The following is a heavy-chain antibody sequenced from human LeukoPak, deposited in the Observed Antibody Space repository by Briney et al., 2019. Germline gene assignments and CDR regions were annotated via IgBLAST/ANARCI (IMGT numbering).Heavy chain of an antibody. V-gene: IGHV3-7*01. Sequence: GGSLRLSCVVSGFTFRTSSMSWVRQAPGRGLEWVANIREDGSEKYYLDSVKGRFTISGDNAKNSLYLQMNSLRAEDTAVYYCTRDSTDSSSWYASDIWGQGTMVTVSS. CDR1: GFTFRTSS. D-gene: IGHD6-13*01. CDR2: IREDGSEK. CDR3: TRDSTDSSSWYASDI. J-gene: IGHJ3*02.